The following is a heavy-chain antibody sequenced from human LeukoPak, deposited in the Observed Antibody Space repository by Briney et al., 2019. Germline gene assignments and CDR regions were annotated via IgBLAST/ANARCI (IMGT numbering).Heavy chain of an antibody. Sequence: PGGSLRLSCAASGFTVSSNYMSWVRQPPGKGLEWIGEINHSGSTNYNPSLKSRVTISVDTSKNQFSLKLSSVTAADTAVYYCARHYSYGYYYYYYGMDVWGQGTTVTVSS. J-gene: IGHJ6*02. CDR2: INHSGST. V-gene: IGHV4-34*01. CDR3: ARHYSYGYYYYYYGMDV. CDR1: GFTVSSNY. D-gene: IGHD5-18*01.